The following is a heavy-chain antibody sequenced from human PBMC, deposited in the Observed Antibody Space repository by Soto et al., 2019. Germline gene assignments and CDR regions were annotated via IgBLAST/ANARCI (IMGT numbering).Heavy chain of an antibody. CDR3: ARFFLESYYYGMDV. D-gene: IGHD3-3*01. Sequence: GASVKVSCKASGYTFTSYAMHWVRQAPGQRLEWMGWINAGNGNTEYSQKFQGRVTITRDTSASTAYMELSSLRSEDTAVYYCARFFLESYYYGMDVWGQGTTVTVSS. CDR1: GYTFTSYA. J-gene: IGHJ6*02. V-gene: IGHV1-3*01. CDR2: INAGNGNT.